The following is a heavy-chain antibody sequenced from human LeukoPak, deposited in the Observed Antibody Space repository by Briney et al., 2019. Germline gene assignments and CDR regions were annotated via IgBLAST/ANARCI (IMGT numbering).Heavy chain of an antibody. CDR1: GYTFTGYY. V-gene: IGHV1-2*02. J-gene: IGHJ6*03. D-gene: IGHD6-13*01. Sequence: ASVKVSCKASGYTFTGYYMHWVRQAPGQGLEWMGRINPNSGGTNYAQKFQGRVTMTTDTSTSTAYMELRSLRSDDTAVYYCARSSHGSSWYTRGYYYYYYMDVWGKGTTVTVSS. CDR3: ARSSHGSSWYTRGYYYYYYMDV. CDR2: INPNSGGT.